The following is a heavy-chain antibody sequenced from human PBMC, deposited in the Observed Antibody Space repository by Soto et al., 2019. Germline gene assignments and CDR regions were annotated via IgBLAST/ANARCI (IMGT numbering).Heavy chain of an antibody. CDR1: GYIFVNYG. CDR2: ISPYTGNT. V-gene: IGHV1-18*01. D-gene: IGHD3-16*01. Sequence: QVQLVQSGDEVKKPGASVKVSCKASGYIFVNYGIAWVRQAPGQGLEWMGWISPYTGNTHSASKVQGRLTMTTDTXMSTAYMDLGSLTSDDTAVYYCVMVDNYVTPTPQDVWGQGTTVTVSS. J-gene: IGHJ6*02. CDR3: VMVDNYVTPTPQDV.